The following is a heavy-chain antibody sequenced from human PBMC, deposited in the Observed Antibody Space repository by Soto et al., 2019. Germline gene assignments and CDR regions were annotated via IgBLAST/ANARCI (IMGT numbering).Heavy chain of an antibody. J-gene: IGHJ6*02. V-gene: IGHV3-30*18. CDR2: ISYDGSNK. D-gene: IGHD1-26*01. Sequence: PGGSLRLSCAASGFTFSSYGMHWVRQAPGKGLEWVAVISYDGSNKYYADSVKGRFTISRDNSKNTLYPQMNSLRAEDTAVYYCAKETIRSYFYYYYGMDVWGQGTTVTVSS. CDR1: GFTFSSYG. CDR3: AKETIRSYFYYYYGMDV.